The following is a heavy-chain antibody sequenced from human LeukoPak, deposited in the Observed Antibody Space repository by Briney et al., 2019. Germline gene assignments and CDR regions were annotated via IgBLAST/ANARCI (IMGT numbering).Heavy chain of an antibody. CDR1: GYTFTGYY. Sequence: ASVKVSCKASGYTFTGYYMHWVRQAPGQGLEWMGWINPNSGGTNYAQKFQGRVTMTTDSSTSTAYMELRSLRSDDTAVYYCARDRMMSGLAAPEFYYFDYWGQGTLVTVSS. CDR3: ARDRMMSGLAAPEFYYFDY. CDR2: INPNSGGT. D-gene: IGHD6-19*01. V-gene: IGHV1-2*02. J-gene: IGHJ4*02.